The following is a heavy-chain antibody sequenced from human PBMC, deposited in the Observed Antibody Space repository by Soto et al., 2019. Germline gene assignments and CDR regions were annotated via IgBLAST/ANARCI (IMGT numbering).Heavy chain of an antibody. J-gene: IGHJ4*02. V-gene: IGHV3-23*01. Sequence: LRLSCAASGFTFSSYAMSWVRQAPGKGLEWVSAISGSGGSTYYADSVKGRFTISRDNSKNTLYLQMNSLRAEDTAVYYCATRYDFWSGYSNLYFDYWGQGTLVTVSS. D-gene: IGHD3-3*01. CDR2: ISGSGGST. CDR1: GFTFSSYA. CDR3: ATRYDFWSGYSNLYFDY.